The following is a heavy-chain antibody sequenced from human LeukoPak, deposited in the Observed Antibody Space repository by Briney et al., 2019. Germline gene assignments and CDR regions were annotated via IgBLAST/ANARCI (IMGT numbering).Heavy chain of an antibody. D-gene: IGHD3-10*01. V-gene: IGHV3-30*04. CDR3: ARDKSVGSGRDNIFYYYYGMDV. Sequence: GGSLRLSCAASGFTFSNYTMRWVRQAPGKGLEWVAVISYDGSNKYYADSVKGRFTISRDNSKNTLYLQMNSLRAEDTAVYYCARDKSVGSGRDNIFYYYYGMDVWGQGTTVTVSS. CDR2: ISYDGSNK. J-gene: IGHJ6*02. CDR1: GFTFSNYT.